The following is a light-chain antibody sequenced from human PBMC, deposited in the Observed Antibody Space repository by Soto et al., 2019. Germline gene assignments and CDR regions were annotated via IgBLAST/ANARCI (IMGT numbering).Light chain of an antibody. V-gene: IGLV2-8*01. CDR1: HSNVSSYNC. CDR3: RSDAGGTTRYL. Sequence: QSALTQPPSASGSPGQSVTISCTGAHSNVSSYNCDSGDQQHPGKAPSRWIYEVTKRPSGVPDRVSGAKSGNTASVTGSGLQAEEQVVYYCRSDAGGTTRYLLGRGIEGTVL. J-gene: IGLJ1*01. CDR2: EVT.